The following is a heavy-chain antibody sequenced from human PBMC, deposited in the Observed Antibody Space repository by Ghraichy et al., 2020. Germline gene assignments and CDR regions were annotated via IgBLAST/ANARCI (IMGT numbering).Heavy chain of an antibody. J-gene: IGHJ6*02. CDR1: GFTVGGNY. D-gene: IGHD2-21*01. V-gene: IGHV3-53*01. CDR2: ISSGGTT. Sequence: GGSLRLSCAASGFTVGGNYMAWVRQAPGKGLEWVSLISSGGTTHYADSVKGRFTISRDNPKNTGHLQMTSLRAVDSAVYFCARDRVFCAGDECFYYYTDGMDVWGQGTTVTVSS. CDR3: ARDRVFCAGDECFYYYTDGMDV.